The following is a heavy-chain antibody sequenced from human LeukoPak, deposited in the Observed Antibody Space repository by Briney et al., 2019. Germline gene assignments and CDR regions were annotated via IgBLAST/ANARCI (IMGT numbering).Heavy chain of an antibody. J-gene: IGHJ4*02. D-gene: IGHD6-13*01. V-gene: IGHV3-7*01. CDR1: GFTFSSYW. Sequence: EGSLRLSCAASGFTFSSYWMSWVRQAPGKGLEWVANIKQDGSEKYYVDSVKGRFTIYRDNAKNSLYLQMNSLRAEDTAVYYCARDDGSRKNSSSWYYWGQGTLVTVSS. CDR3: ARDDGSRKNSSSWYY. CDR2: IKQDGSEK.